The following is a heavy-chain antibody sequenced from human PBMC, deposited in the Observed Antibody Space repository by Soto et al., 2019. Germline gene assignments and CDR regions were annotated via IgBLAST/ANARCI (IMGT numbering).Heavy chain of an antibody. J-gene: IGHJ6*02. V-gene: IGHV3-30-3*01. Sequence: GGSLRLSCAASGFTFSSYAMHWVRQAPGKGLEWVAVISYDGSNKYYADSVKGRFTISRDNSKNTLYLQMNSLRAEDTAVYYCARDFHPIRGYDFWSGYSPYYYYGMDVWGQGTTVTVSS. D-gene: IGHD3-3*01. CDR2: ISYDGSNK. CDR1: GFTFSSYA. CDR3: ARDFHPIRGYDFWSGYSPYYYYGMDV.